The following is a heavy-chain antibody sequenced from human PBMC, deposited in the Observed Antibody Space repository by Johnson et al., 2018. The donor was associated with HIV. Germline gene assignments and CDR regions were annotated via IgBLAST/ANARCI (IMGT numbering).Heavy chain of an antibody. CDR3: ARAQLLADDAFNN. D-gene: IGHD6-6*01. J-gene: IGHJ3*02. CDR2: IKQDGNKR. Sequence: VQLVESGGGVVQPGGSLKVSCAASGFNFTNYWMSWVRQAPGKGLEWVANIKQDGNKRYYADSVKGRFTISRDNAKNTLYLQLNSLRVEDTAIYYCARAQLLADDAFNNWGQGTMVTVSS. V-gene: IGHV3-7*01. CDR1: GFNFTNYW.